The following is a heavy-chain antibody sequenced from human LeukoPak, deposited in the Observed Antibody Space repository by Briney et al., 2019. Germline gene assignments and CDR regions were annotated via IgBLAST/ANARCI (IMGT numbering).Heavy chain of an antibody. J-gene: IGHJ4*02. CDR3: AKDYYGSGSPHNY. CDR2: INSDGSTT. V-gene: IGHV3-74*01. CDR1: GFTFSRYW. Sequence: GGSLRLSCAASGFTFSRYWMYWVRQAPGKGLVFVSRINSDGSTTNYAGSVKGRFTISRDNSKNTLYLQMNSLRAEDTAVYYCAKDYYGSGSPHNYWGQGTLVTVSS. D-gene: IGHD3-10*01.